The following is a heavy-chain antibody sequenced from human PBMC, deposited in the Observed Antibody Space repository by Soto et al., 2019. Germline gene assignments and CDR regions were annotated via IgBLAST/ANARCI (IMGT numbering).Heavy chain of an antibody. Sequence: QVQVQESGPGQVKPSETLTLTCTVSGGSISNYYWSWIRQSPGKGLECIANIYHSGTTNYNLSLKGRVTISIDNSTNQVSLKLNSVTAADTAVYYCARGGYRTLAWFDPWGQGTLVTVSS. V-gene: IGHV4-59*01. D-gene: IGHD5-12*01. CDR2: IYHSGTT. CDR3: ARGGYRTLAWFDP. CDR1: GGSISNYY. J-gene: IGHJ5*02.